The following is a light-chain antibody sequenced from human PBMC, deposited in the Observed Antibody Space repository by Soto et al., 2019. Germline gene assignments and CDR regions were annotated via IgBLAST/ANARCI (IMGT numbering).Light chain of an antibody. J-gene: IGKJ5*01. CDR3: QQYNNWPPIT. CDR2: AAS. V-gene: IGKV3-15*01. Sequence: EIVMTQSPATLSVSPGERATLSCRASQSVRSNLAWYQQKPGQAPRLLIYAASNRATAIPARFSGSGSGTEFTHTISSLQSEDFAVYYCQQYNNWPPITFGQGTRLEIK. CDR1: QSVRSN.